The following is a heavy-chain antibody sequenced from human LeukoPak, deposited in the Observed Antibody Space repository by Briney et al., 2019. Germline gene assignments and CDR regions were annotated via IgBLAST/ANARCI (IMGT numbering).Heavy chain of an antibody. Sequence: GASVKVSCKTSGYTFTVHYMHWVRQAPGQGLEWMGWINPSSGGTNYAQKFQGRVTMTRDTSISTAYMDLSRLRSDDTAVYYCARVPRPKYAGGQWDGDYWGQGNLVTVSS. J-gene: IGHJ4*02. CDR1: GYTFTVHY. D-gene: IGHD1-26*01. CDR3: ARVPRPKYAGGQWDGDY. V-gene: IGHV1-2*02. CDR2: INPSSGGT.